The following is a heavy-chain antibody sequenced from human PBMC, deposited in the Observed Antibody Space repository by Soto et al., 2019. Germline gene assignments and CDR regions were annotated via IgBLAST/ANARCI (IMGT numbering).Heavy chain of an antibody. CDR1: GFTLSRYE. CDR3: AREYYDSSGYFNVPFDY. V-gene: IGHV3-48*03. Sequence: SLRLSVAASGFTLSRYEMNWVRQAPGKGLDWVSYISSRGSTIYYADSVKGRFTISRDNAKNSLYLQMNSLRAEDTAVYYCAREYYDSSGYFNVPFDYWGQGTLVSVSS. CDR2: ISSRGSTI. D-gene: IGHD3-22*01. J-gene: IGHJ4*02.